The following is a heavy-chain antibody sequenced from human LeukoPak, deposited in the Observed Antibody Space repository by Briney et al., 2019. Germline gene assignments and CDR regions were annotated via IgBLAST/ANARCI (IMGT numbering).Heavy chain of an antibody. J-gene: IGHJ4*02. V-gene: IGHV3-30*04. D-gene: IGHD3-10*01. CDR2: ISYDGSNK. CDR1: GFTFSSDA. Sequence: PGGSLRLSCAASGFTFSSDAMHWVRQAPAKGLEWVALISYDGSNKYYADSVKGRFTISRDNSKNTLYLQMNSLRTEDTAVYYCATLRVWFGDFDYWGQGTLVTVSS. CDR3: ATLRVWFGDFDY.